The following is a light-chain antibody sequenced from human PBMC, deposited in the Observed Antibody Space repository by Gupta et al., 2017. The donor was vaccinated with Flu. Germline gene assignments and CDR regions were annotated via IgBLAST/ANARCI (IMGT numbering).Light chain of an antibody. CDR1: SSNIGNNY. J-gene: IGLJ1*01. Sequence: QSVLTQPPSVSAAPGQTVTISCSGSSSNIGNNYVSWYQQLPGTAPKLLIDENNKRPAGSPERFSGSKSGTSATLGITGLQTGDEADYYCGTWDSSLSAPYVFGTGTKVTVL. V-gene: IGLV1-51*02. CDR3: GTWDSSLSAPYV. CDR2: ENN.